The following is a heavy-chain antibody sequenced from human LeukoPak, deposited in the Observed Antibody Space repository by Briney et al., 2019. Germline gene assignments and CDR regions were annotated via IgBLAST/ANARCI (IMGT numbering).Heavy chain of an antibody. CDR2: ISVYESHK. Sequence: GGSLRLSCAASGFTFSSSGMHWVRQAPGKGLEWVAVISVYESHKYYADSVKGRFTLSRDNSKNTLYLQMNSLTTEDTAVYYCAKDQGTGFSDFDYWGQGTLVTVSS. CDR3: AKDQGTGFSDFDY. J-gene: IGHJ4*02. CDR1: GFTFSSSG. V-gene: IGHV3-30*18. D-gene: IGHD6-19*01.